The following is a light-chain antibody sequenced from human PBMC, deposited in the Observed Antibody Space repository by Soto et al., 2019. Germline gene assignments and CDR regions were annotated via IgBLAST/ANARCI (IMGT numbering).Light chain of an antibody. CDR1: QNIRGNE. J-gene: IGKJ1*01. CDR3: QDYGTSAPWT. Sequence: EVVLTQSPGTLSLSPGERANLSCRASQNIRGNELAWYQQEPGQFPRLLIYRGSSRANGIPDRFSGRGSGTDFPLSISRLEPKDFEVYYCQDYGTSAPWTFGQRTKVEIK. CDR2: RGS. V-gene: IGKV3-20*01.